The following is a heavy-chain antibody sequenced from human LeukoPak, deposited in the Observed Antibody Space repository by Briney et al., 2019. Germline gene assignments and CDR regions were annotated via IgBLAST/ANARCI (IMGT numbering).Heavy chain of an antibody. V-gene: IGHV1-8*01. CDR1: GYTFTSYD. CDR2: MNFNSGNT. J-gene: IGHJ4*02. D-gene: IGHD3-22*01. CDR3: ARGGGAYYYDNSGYYRLGFDY. Sequence: ASVKVSCKASGYTFTSYDINWVRQAPGLGLEWMGWMNFNSGNTGYAQKFQGRVTMTRNTSISTAYMELSSLRSEDTAVYYCARGGGAYYYDNSGYYRLGFDYWGRGTLVTVSS.